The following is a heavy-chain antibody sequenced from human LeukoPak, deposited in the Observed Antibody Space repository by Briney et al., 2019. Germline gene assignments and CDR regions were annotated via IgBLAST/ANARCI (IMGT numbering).Heavy chain of an antibody. J-gene: IGHJ5*02. CDR2: ISGSGGST. CDR3: ARAGGYYDILTGYKRGYNWFDP. CDR1: GFTFSSYA. D-gene: IGHD3-9*01. V-gene: IGHV3-23*01. Sequence: GGSLRLSCAASGFTFSSYAMSWVRQAPGKGLEWVSAISGSGGSTYYADSVKGRFTISRDNSKNTLYLQMNSLRAEDTAVYYCARAGGYYDILTGYKRGYNWFDPWGQGTLVTVSS.